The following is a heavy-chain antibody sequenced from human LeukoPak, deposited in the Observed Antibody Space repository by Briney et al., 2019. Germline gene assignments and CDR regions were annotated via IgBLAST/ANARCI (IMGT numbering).Heavy chain of an antibody. V-gene: IGHV3-74*01. Sequence: GGSLRLSCAASGFTFGNSWVHWVRHAPGKGLVWVSLINADGSTTTYADSVKGRFTISRDNARNTLSLQMNSLTIEDTAVYYCVVVVEPPDSDGFDVWGQGTMITVSS. J-gene: IGHJ3*01. D-gene: IGHD1-14*01. CDR2: INADGSTT. CDR1: GFTFGNSW. CDR3: VVVVEPPDSDGFDV.